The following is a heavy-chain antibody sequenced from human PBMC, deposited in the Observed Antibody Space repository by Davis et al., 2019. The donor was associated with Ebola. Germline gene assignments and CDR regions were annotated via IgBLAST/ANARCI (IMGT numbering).Heavy chain of an antibody. CDR2: IIPILDIA. CDR3: ARATFGYNSGWYADY. J-gene: IGHJ4*02. CDR1: GGTFSSYT. D-gene: IGHD6-19*01. V-gene: IGHV1-69*02. Sequence: AASVKVSCKASGGTFSSYTISWVRQAPGQGLEWMGRIIPILDIANYAQKFQGRVTITADKSTSTAYMELSSLRSDDTAVFYCARATFGYNSGWYADYWGQGTLVTVSS.